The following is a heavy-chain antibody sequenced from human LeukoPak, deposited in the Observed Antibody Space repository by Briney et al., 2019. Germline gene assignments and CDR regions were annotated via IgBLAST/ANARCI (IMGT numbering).Heavy chain of an antibody. CDR3: AKAPGYSSGWFDY. V-gene: IGHV3-9*01. Sequence: GGSLRLSCAASGFTFDDYAMHWVRQAPGKGVEWVSGISWNSGSIGYADSVKGRFTISRDNAKNSLYLQMNSLRAEDTALYYCAKAPGYSSGWFDYWGQGTLVTVSS. J-gene: IGHJ4*02. D-gene: IGHD6-19*01. CDR1: GFTFDDYA. CDR2: ISWNSGSI.